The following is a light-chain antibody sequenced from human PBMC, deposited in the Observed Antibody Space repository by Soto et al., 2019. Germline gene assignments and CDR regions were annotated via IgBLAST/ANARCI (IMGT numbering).Light chain of an antibody. J-gene: IGKJ3*01. CDR2: DAS. CDR1: QSISSY. CDR3: QRRSSPFT. Sequence: EIVLTQSPATLSLSPGERATLSCRASQSISSYLAWYQQKPGQAPRLLIYDASNRAAAIPARFSGSGSGTDFILTISSLEPDDFAVYYCQRRSSPFTFGPGTRVDIK. V-gene: IGKV3-11*01.